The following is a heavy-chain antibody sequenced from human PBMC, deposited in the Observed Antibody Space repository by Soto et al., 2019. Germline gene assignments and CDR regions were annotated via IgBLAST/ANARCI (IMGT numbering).Heavy chain of an antibody. J-gene: IGHJ5*02. D-gene: IGHD6-6*01. CDR1: GGSISSYY. Sequence: SETLSLTCTVSGGSISSYYWSWIRQPAGKGLEWIGRIYTSGSTNYNPSLKSRVTMSVDTSKNQFSLKLSSVTAADTAVYYCAREGIAARLNWFEPWGQGTLVTVSA. CDR2: IYTSGST. CDR3: AREGIAARLNWFEP. V-gene: IGHV4-4*07.